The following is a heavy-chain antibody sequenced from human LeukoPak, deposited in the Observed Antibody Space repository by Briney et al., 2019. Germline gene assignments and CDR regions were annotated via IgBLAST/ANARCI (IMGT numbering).Heavy chain of an antibody. Sequence: GGSLRLSCAASGFTLSSYEMNWVRQAPGKGLEWVSYISSSGSTIYYADSVKGRFTISRDNAKNSLYLQMNSLRAEDTAVYYCALAPMTTVTSFDYWGQGTLVTVSS. CDR2: ISSSGSTI. J-gene: IGHJ4*02. CDR3: ALAPMTTVTSFDY. CDR1: GFTLSSYE. V-gene: IGHV3-48*03. D-gene: IGHD4-17*01.